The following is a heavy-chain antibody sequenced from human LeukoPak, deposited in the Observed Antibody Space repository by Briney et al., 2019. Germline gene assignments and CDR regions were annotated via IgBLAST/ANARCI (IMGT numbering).Heavy chain of an antibody. J-gene: IGHJ4*02. Sequence: KGGESLKISCKGSGYSFTSYWIGWVRQMPGKGLEWIGIIYPGDSDTRYSPSFQGQVTISADKSISTAYLQWSSLKASDTAMYYCARQSRRGYYSNYDFDYWGQGTLVTVSS. D-gene: IGHD4-11*01. CDR3: ARQSRRGYYSNYDFDY. CDR1: GYSFTSYW. CDR2: IYPGDSDT. V-gene: IGHV5-51*01.